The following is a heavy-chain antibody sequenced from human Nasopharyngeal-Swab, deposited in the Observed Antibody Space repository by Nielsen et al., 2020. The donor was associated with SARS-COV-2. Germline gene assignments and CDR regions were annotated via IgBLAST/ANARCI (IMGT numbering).Heavy chain of an antibody. J-gene: IGHJ6*02. CDR3: AREGVAAVAGSDYYGMDV. D-gene: IGHD2-15*01. CDR2: IIPIFGTA. Sequence: WVRQAPGQGLEWMGGIIPIFGTANYAQKFQGRVTITADESTSTAYMELSSLRSEDTAVYYCAREGVAAVAGSDYYGMDVWGQGTTVTVSS. V-gene: IGHV1-69*01.